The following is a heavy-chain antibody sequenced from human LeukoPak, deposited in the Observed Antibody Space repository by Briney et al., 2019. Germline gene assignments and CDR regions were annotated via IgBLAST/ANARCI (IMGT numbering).Heavy chain of an antibody. CDR2: INPNSGGT. CDR1: GYIFTDYY. Sequence: ASVKVSCTASGYIFTDYYMHWVRLAPGQGLEWMGWINPNSGGTNYVQKFQGWVTMTRDMSINTAYMELSRLTSDDTAVYYCARANFLYCSSTSCLFDYWGQGTLVTVSS. J-gene: IGHJ4*02. CDR3: ARANFLYCSSTSCLFDY. D-gene: IGHD2-2*01. V-gene: IGHV1-2*04.